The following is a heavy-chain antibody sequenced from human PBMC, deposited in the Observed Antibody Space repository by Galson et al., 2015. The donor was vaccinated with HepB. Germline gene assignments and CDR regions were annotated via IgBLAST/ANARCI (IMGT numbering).Heavy chain of an antibody. CDR2: IWYDGSNK. D-gene: IGHD6-13*01. J-gene: IGHJ4*02. CDR1: GFTFSSYG. V-gene: IGHV3-33*01. CDR3: ARDQDGIAAAGGEGDLHQTPD. Sequence: SLRLSCAASGFTFSSYGMHWVRQAPGKGLEWVAVIWYDGSNKYYADSVKGRFTISRDNSKNTLYLQMNSLRAEDTAVYYCARDQDGIAAAGGEGDLHQTPDWGQGTLVTVSS.